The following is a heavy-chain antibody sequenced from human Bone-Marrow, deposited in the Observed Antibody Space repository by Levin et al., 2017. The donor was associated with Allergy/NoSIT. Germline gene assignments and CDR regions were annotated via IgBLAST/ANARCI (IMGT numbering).Heavy chain of an antibody. J-gene: IGHJ5*01. V-gene: IGHV3-74*01. CDR1: GFTARNYW. Sequence: VASVKVSCTASGFTARNYWIHWVRQVPGKGLVWISRINPDGSSTDYVDSVKGRFTISRDNAKGALWLQMNSLRVEDTAVYYCGRGDGGTVDSWGPGTLLIVSS. CDR2: INPDGSST. CDR3: GRGDGGTVDS. D-gene: IGHD1-1*01.